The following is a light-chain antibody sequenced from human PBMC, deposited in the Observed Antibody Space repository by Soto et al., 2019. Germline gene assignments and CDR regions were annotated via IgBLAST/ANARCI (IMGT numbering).Light chain of an antibody. CDR2: DAS. CDR3: QQRSTT. V-gene: IGKV3-11*01. J-gene: IGKJ4*01. CDR1: QSVSSY. Sequence: EVVLKQSPDTLSLSPGERATLSCRASQSVSSYLAWYQQKPGQAPRLLIDDASNRATGIRARFSGSGSGIDFTLTIIRLEPEDFAVYYCQQRSTTFGGGTKVDIK.